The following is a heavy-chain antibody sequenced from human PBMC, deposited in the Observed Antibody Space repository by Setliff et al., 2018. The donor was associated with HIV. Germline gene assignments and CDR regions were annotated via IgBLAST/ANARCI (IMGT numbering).Heavy chain of an antibody. CDR1: GGSFTSRSYY. Sequence: SETLSLTCTVSGGSFTSRSYYWGWIRQPAGKGLEWIGHIYTSWSTNYNPSLKSRVTISVATSKNQFSLKLSSVTAADTSVYYCAREGNYYDSSCYDYWGQGTLVTVSS. J-gene: IGHJ4*02. V-gene: IGHV4-61*09. D-gene: IGHD3-22*01. CDR3: AREGNYYDSSCYDY. CDR2: IYTSWST.